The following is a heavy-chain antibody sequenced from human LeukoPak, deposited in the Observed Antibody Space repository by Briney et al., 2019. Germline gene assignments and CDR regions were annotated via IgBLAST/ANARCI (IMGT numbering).Heavy chain of an antibody. CDR2: ISSSGSTI. CDR3: ATYTEWGLTSFFDY. Sequence: PGGSMRLSCAASGFTFSDYYMSWIRQAPGKGLEWVSYISSSGSTIYYADSVKGRFTISRDNAKNSLYLQMNSLRAEDTAVYYCATYTEWGLTSFFDYWGQGTLVTVSS. CDR1: GFTFSDYY. V-gene: IGHV3-11*01. J-gene: IGHJ4*02. D-gene: IGHD1-26*01.